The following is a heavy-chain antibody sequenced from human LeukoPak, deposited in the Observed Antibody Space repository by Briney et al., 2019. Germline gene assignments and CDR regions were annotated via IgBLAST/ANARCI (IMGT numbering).Heavy chain of an antibody. CDR3: ARRFYDILTGYAHGMDV. V-gene: IGHV1-46*01. J-gene: IGHJ6*02. CDR2: INPSGGST. Sequence: GASVKVSCKASGYTFTSYYMHWVRQAPGQGLEWMGIINPSGGSTSYAQKFQGRVTMTRDTSTSTVYMELSSLRSEDTAVYYCARRFYDILTGYAHGMDVWGQGTTVTVSS. D-gene: IGHD3-9*01. CDR1: GYTFTSYY.